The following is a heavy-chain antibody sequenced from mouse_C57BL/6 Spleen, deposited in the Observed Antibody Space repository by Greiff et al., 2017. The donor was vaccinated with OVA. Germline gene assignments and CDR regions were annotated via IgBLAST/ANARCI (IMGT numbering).Heavy chain of an antibody. CDR2: INYDGSST. CDR1: GFTFSDYY. CDR3: ASLSGRAGWYFDV. Sequence: EVKLMESEGGLVQPGSSMKLSCTASGFTFSDYYMAWVRQVPEKGLEWVANINYDGSSTYYLDSLKSRFIISRDNAKNILYLQMSSLKSEDTATYYCASLSGRAGWYFDVWGTGTTVTVSS. V-gene: IGHV5-16*01. J-gene: IGHJ1*03. D-gene: IGHD3-3*01.